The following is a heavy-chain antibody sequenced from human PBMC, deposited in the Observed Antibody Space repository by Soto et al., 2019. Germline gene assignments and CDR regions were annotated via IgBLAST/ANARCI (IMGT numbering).Heavy chain of an antibody. CDR1: GFTFSSYG. CDR2: ISYDGSNK. J-gene: IGHJ4*01. Sequence: GGSLRLSCAASGFTFSSYGMHWVRQAPGKGLEWVAVISYDGSNKYYADSVKGRFTISRDNSKNTLYLQMNSLRAEDTAVYYCVRDRVLDRDMVYGDFWGQGTLVTVSS. D-gene: IGHD5-18*01. CDR3: VRDRVLDRDMVYGDF. V-gene: IGHV3-30*03.